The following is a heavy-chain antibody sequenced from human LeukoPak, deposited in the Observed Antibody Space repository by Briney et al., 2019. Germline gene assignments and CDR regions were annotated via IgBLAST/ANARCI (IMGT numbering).Heavy chain of an antibody. CDR2: ISSSSTYI. D-gene: IGHD4-11*01. CDR3: TRGLQGIDY. CDR1: GFIFSSYT. V-gene: IGHV3-21*01. J-gene: IGHJ4*02. Sequence: GGSLRLSCAASGFIFSSYTMNWVRQAPGKGLEWVSSISSSSTYIYFADSVKGRFTISRDNAKNSLYLQMNSLRAEDTAVYYCTRGLQGIDYWGQGTLVTVSS.